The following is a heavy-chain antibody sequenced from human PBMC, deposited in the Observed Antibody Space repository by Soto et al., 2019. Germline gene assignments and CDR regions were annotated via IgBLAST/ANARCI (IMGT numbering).Heavy chain of an antibody. CDR1: GGSISSYY. D-gene: IGHD5-12*01. CDR2: IYYSGST. Sequence: SETLSLTCTVSGGSISSYYWIWIRQPPGKGLEWIGYIYYSGSTNYNPSLKSRVTISVDTSKNQFSLKLSSVTAADTAVYYCARSGYDYYYYYMDVWGKGTTVTVSS. CDR3: ARSGYDYYYYYMDV. V-gene: IGHV4-59*08. J-gene: IGHJ6*03.